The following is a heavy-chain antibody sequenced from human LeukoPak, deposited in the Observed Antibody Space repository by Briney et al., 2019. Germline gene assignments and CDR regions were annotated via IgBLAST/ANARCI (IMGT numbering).Heavy chain of an antibody. CDR3: ARDRAVPRTSRWFDP. J-gene: IGHJ5*02. CDR2: IKEDGSEK. CDR1: GFTFRSYW. V-gene: IGHV3-7*01. Sequence: GGSLRLSCAASGFTFRSYWMRWVRQAPGKGLEWVANIKEDGSEKYYVDSVKGRFTISRDKGKNSLYLQMNSLRAEDTAVYYCARDRAVPRTSRWFDPWGQGTLVTVSS. D-gene: IGHD6-19*01.